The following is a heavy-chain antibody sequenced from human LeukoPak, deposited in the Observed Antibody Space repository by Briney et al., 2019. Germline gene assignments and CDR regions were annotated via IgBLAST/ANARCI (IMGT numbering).Heavy chain of an antibody. Sequence: GRSLRLSCAASGFTFDDYAKHWVRQATGKGLEWVSGISWNSGSIGYADSVKGRFTISRDNAKNSLYLQMNSLRAEDTALYYCAKVPYYYGSGGKMAYFDYWGQGTLVTVSS. CDR3: AKVPYYYGSGGKMAYFDY. V-gene: IGHV3-9*01. D-gene: IGHD3-10*01. CDR1: GFTFDDYA. CDR2: ISWNSGSI. J-gene: IGHJ4*02.